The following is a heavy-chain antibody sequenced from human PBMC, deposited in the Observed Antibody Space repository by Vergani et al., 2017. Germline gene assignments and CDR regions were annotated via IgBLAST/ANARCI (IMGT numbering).Heavy chain of an antibody. Sequence: EVQLVESGGGLVQPGGSLSLSCAASGFPFISYSMNWVGQAPGKGRGWVSYISSSSSTIYYADSVKGRFTISRDNAKNSLYLQMNSLRDEDTAVYYCARDQYYDILTGWFDYWGQGTLVTVSS. V-gene: IGHV3-48*02. CDR3: ARDQYYDILTGWFDY. CDR1: GFPFISYS. CDR2: ISSSSSTI. D-gene: IGHD3-9*01. J-gene: IGHJ4*02.